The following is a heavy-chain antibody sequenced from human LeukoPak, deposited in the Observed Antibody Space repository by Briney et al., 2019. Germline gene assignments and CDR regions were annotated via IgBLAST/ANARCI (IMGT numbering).Heavy chain of an antibody. D-gene: IGHD6-13*01. CDR2: ISYDGSNK. J-gene: IGHJ4*02. CDR1: GFTFSSYA. Sequence: GRSLRLSCAASGFTFSSYAMHWVRQAPGKGLEWVAVISYDGSNKYYADSVKGRFTISRDNSKNTLYLQMNSLRAEDTAVYYCARDGYSSSWYRTRFDYWGQGTLVTVSS. CDR3: ARDGYSSSWYRTRFDY. V-gene: IGHV3-30-3*01.